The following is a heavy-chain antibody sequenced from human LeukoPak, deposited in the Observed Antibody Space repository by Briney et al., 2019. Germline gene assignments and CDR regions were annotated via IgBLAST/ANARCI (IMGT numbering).Heavy chain of an antibody. D-gene: IGHD3-10*02. CDR3: AELGITMIGGV. V-gene: IGHV3-23*01. J-gene: IGHJ6*04. CDR1: GFTFSSYT. CDR2: ISGSGVGT. Sequence: GGSLRLSCAASGFTFSSYTMGWVRLAPGKGLEWVSTISGSGVGTYYADSVKGRFTISRDNSKNTLYLQMNSLRAEDTAVYYCAELGITMIGGVWGKGTTVTISS.